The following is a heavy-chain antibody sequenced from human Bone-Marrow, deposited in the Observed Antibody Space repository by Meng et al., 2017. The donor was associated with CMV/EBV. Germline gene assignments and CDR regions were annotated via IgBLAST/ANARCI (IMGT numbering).Heavy chain of an antibody. CDR2: IDWDGVGT. D-gene: IGHD6-13*01. CDR1: GFVFDDYT. Sequence: GESLKISCAASGFVFDDYTIHWVRQAPGKGLEWVSLIDWDGVGTHYADSVKGRFTISRDNSKNTLYLQMNSLRAEDTAVYYCAKDSSSWYDPYYYYGMDVWGQGTTVTVSS. J-gene: IGHJ6*02. CDR3: AKDSSSWYDPYYYYGMDV. V-gene: IGHV3-43*01.